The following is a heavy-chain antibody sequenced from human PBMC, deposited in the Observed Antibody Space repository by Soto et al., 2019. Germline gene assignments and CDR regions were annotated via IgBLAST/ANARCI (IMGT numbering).Heavy chain of an antibody. Sequence: GESLKISCKGSGYRFSSYWIAWVRQMPGKGLEWLGIIYPGDSDTRYSPSFEGQVTISADKSNSTAYLQWSSLKASDTAMYYCARQGSNGAYYYYGMDVWGQGTTVTVSS. V-gene: IGHV5-51*01. J-gene: IGHJ6*02. CDR3: ARQGSNGAYYYYGMDV. CDR2: IYPGDSDT. D-gene: IGHD3-16*01. CDR1: GYRFSSYW.